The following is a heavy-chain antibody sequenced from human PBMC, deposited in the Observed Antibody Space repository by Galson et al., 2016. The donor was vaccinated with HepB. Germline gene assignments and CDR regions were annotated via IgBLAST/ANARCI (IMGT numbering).Heavy chain of an antibody. CDR1: GDSFTNYW. J-gene: IGHJ4*02. V-gene: IGHV5-51*01. Sequence: QSGSEVKKPGEFLKISCKGSGDSFTNYWIGWVRQMPGKGLECLGIISPGDSDVRYSPSFQGQVTISADKSISTAYLQWDSLKVSDTTLYYCATVSISALRYFDYWGPGTRVTVSS. CDR2: ISPGDSDV. CDR3: ATVSISALRYFDY. D-gene: IGHD3-9*01.